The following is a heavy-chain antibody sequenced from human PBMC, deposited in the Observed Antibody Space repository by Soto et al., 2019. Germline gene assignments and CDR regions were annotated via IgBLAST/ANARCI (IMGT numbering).Heavy chain of an antibody. CDR1: GFTLRSYW. CDR2: INSDGSST. J-gene: IGHJ6*02. CDR3: ARGGSSGWFEPYYYYGMDV. D-gene: IGHD6-19*01. V-gene: IGHV3-74*01. Sequence: GGCLGLSCAASGFTLRSYWVHWVRQAPGKGLVWVSRINSDGSSTSYADSVKGRFTISRDNAKNTLYLQMNSLRAEDTAVYYCARGGSSGWFEPYYYYGMDVWGQGTTVTVSS.